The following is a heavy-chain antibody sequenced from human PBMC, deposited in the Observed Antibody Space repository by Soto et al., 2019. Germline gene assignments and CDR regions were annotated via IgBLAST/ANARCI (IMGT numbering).Heavy chain of an antibody. CDR3: ARDRSGGQWLNWFDP. V-gene: IGHV3-30-3*01. D-gene: IGHD6-19*01. J-gene: IGHJ5*02. Sequence: GGSLRLSCAASGFTFSSYAMHWVRQAPGKGLEWVAVISYDGSNKYYADSVKGRFTISRDNSKNTLYLQMNSLRAEDTAVYYCARDRSGGQWLNWFDPWGQGTLVTVSS. CDR2: ISYDGSNK. CDR1: GFTFSSYA.